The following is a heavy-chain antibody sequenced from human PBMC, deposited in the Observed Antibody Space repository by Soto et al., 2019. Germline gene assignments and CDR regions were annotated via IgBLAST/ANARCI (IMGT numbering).Heavy chain of an antibody. CDR2: ISSSSSYI. CDR1: GFTFSSYS. J-gene: IGHJ4*02. V-gene: IGHV3-21*01. Sequence: EVQLVESGGGLVKPGGSLRLSCAASGFTFSSYSMNWVRQAPGKGLEWVSSISSSSSYIYYAYSVKGRFTISRDHAKTSLCLQMSSLRAEDTAVYYCARGDISGWYVVDYWGQGTLVTVSS. CDR3: ARGDISGWYVVDY. D-gene: IGHD6-19*01.